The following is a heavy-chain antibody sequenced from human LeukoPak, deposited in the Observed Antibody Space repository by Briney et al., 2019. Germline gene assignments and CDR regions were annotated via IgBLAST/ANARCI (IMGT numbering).Heavy chain of an antibody. CDR1: GYTFTSYG. CDR3: ARGNTVTTFYYMDV. Sequence: ASVKVSCKASGYTFTSYGISWVRQAPGQGLEWMGWISAYNGNTNYAQKLQGRVTMTTDTSTSTAYMELRSLRSEDTAVYYCARGNTVTTFYYMDVWGKGTTVTVSS. J-gene: IGHJ6*03. CDR2: ISAYNGNT. D-gene: IGHD4-11*01. V-gene: IGHV1-18*01.